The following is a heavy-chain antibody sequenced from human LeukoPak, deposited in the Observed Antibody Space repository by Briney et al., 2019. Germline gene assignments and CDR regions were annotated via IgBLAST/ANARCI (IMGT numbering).Heavy chain of an antibody. CDR1: GFTFSSYG. CDR3: AKVAYYYGSGSSTDY. J-gene: IGHJ4*02. D-gene: IGHD3-10*01. Sequence: GGSLRLSCAASGFTFSSYGMSWVRQAPGKGLEWVSAISGSGGSTYYADSVKGRFTISRDNSKNTLYLQMNSLRAEDTAVYYCAKVAYYYGSGSSTDYWGQGTLVTVSS. CDR2: ISGSGGST. V-gene: IGHV3-23*01.